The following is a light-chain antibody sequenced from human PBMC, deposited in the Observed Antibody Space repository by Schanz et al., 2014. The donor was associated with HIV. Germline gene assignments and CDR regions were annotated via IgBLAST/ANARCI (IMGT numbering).Light chain of an antibody. CDR1: TSNIGAGFD. J-gene: IGLJ2*01. CDR3: QSYDSSLSAVL. V-gene: IGLV1-40*01. CDR2: ENI. Sequence: QSVLTQPPSVSGAPGQRITISCTGSTSNIGAGFDVHWYQQLPGAAPKLLIYENINRPSGVPDRFSASKSGTSAFLAITGLQAEDEADYYCQSYDSSLSAVLFGGGTKLTVL.